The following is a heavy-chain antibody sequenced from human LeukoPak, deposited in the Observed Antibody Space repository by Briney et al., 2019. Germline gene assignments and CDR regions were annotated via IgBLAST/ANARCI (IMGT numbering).Heavy chain of an antibody. CDR3: AREGEMATILHYYYYMDV. D-gene: IGHD5-24*01. J-gene: IGHJ6*03. V-gene: IGHV1-2*02. CDR1: GYTFTGYY. CDR2: INPNSGGT. Sequence: ASVKVSCKASGYTFTGYYMHWVRQAPGQGLEGMGWINPNSGGTNYAQKFQGRVTMTRDTSISPAYVELSRLRPDDTAVYYCAREGEMATILHYYYYMDVWGKGTTVTVSS.